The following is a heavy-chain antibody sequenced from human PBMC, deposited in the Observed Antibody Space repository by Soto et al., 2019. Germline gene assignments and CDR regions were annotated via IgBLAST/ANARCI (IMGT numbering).Heavy chain of an antibody. D-gene: IGHD4-4*01. CDR1: GFSFSSYW. J-gene: IGHJ4*02. Sequence: PGGSLRLSCAASGFSFSSYWMSWVRQAPGKGLEWVANINQDGSEKNFVDSVRGRFTISRDNAKSSLLLQMNSLRVEDTAVYYCARDRGYSSFDYWGQGTPVTVSS. CDR3: ARDRGYSSFDY. CDR2: INQDGSEK. V-gene: IGHV3-7*03.